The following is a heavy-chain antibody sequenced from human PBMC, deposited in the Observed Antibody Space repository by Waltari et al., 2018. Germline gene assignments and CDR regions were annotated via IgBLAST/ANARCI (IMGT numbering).Heavy chain of an antibody. V-gene: IGHV1-2*02. CDR2: INPNSGGT. Sequence: QVQLVQSGAEVKKPGASVKVSCKASGYTFTGYYMHWVRQAPGQGLEWMGWINPNSGGTNYAQKFQGRVTMTRETSISPAYMELSRLRSDDTAVYYCARGAGYYGSGSYYIDAFDIWGQGTMVTVSS. CDR1: GYTFTGYY. J-gene: IGHJ3*02. D-gene: IGHD3-10*01. CDR3: ARGAGYYGSGSYYIDAFDI.